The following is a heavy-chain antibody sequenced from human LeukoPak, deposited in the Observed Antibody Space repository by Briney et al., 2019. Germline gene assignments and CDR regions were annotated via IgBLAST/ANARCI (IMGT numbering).Heavy chain of an antibody. D-gene: IGHD3-10*01. CDR3: ARGSGYSAFGTDDY. Sequence: GGSLRLSCAASGFTFSSYAMSWVRQAPGKGLEWVSSISSSSSYIYYADSVKGRFTISRDNAKNSLYLQMNSLRAEDTAVYYCARGSGYSAFGTDDYWGQGTLVTVSS. J-gene: IGHJ4*02. V-gene: IGHV3-21*01. CDR2: ISSSSSYI. CDR1: GFTFSSYA.